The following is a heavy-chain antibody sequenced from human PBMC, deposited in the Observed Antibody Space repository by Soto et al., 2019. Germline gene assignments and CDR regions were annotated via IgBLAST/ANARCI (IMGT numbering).Heavy chain of an antibody. D-gene: IGHD3-16*01. CDR1: SGSISSSNW. CDR3: AVGVARTAYSYYYMDV. V-gene: IGHV4-4*02. Sequence: QVQLQESGPGLVKPSGTLSLTCAVSSGSISSSNWWSWVRQPPGKGLEWIGEIYHSGSTNYNPSLKSGVTISVDKSQNQFSLKLSSVTAADTAVYYCAVGVARTAYSYYYMDVWGKGTTVTVSS. CDR2: IYHSGST. J-gene: IGHJ6*03.